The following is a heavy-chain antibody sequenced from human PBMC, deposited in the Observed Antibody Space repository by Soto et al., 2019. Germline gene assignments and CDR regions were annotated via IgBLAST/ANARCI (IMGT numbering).Heavy chain of an antibody. CDR1: GGSISSSSYY. D-gene: IGHD5-12*01. V-gene: IGHV4-39*01. CDR3: ASSVEMATIKGY. J-gene: IGHJ4*02. Sequence: PSETLSLTCTVSGGSISSSSYYWGWIRQPPGKGLEWIGSIYYSGSTYYNPSLKSRVTISVDTSKNQFSLKLSSVTAADTAVYYCASSVEMATIKGYWGQGTLVTVS. CDR2: IYYSGST.